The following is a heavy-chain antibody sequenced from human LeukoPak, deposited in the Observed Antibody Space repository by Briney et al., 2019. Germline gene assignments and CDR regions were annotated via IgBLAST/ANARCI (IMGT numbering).Heavy chain of an antibody. CDR2: IIPIFGTA. CDR3: ARSGGPRDAFDI. D-gene: IGHD6-25*01. J-gene: IGHJ3*02. V-gene: IGHV1-69*01. Sequence: GSSVKVSCKASGGTFSSYAISWVRQASGQGLEWMGGIIPIFGTANYAQKFQGRVTITADESTSTAYMELSSLRSEDTAVYYRARSGGPRDAFDIWGQGTMVTVSS. CDR1: GGTFSSYA.